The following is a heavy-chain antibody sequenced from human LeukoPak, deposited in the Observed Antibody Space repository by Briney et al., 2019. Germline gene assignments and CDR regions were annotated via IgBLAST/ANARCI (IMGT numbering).Heavy chain of an antibody. CDR2: ISYDGSNK. CDR3: ASGDSGSYYYYGMDV. V-gene: IGHV3-30-3*01. J-gene: IGHJ6*02. D-gene: IGHD1-26*01. Sequence: GGSLRLSCAASGFTFSSYAMHWVRQAPGKGLEWVAVISYDGSNKYYADSVKGRFTISRGNPKNTLYLQMNSLRAEDTAVYYCASGDSGSYYYYGMDVWGQGTTVTVSS. CDR1: GFTFSSYA.